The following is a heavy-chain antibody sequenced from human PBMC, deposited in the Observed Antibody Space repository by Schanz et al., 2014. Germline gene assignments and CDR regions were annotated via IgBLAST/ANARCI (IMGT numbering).Heavy chain of an antibody. V-gene: IGHV3-33*01. CDR1: GFTFSSYG. D-gene: IGHD1-26*01. CDR3: ARDMTSMGESGFYYYGMDV. Sequence: QVQLVESGGGVVQPGRSLRLSCAASGFTFSSYGMHWVRQAPGKGLEWVAIIWYDGSNKYYADSVKGRFTISRDNSKNTLFLQMSSLRAEDTAVYYCARDMTSMGESGFYYYGMDVWGQGTTXTVSS. J-gene: IGHJ6*02. CDR2: IWYDGSNK.